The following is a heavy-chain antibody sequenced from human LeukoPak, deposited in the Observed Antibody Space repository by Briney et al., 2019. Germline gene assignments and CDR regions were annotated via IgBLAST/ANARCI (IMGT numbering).Heavy chain of an antibody. CDR2: ISSSGSTI. J-gene: IGHJ4*02. Sequence: GGSLRLSCAASGFTFSSYEINWVRQAPGKGLEWVSYISSSGSTIYYADSVKGRFTISRDNAKNSLYLQTNSLRAEDTAVYYCARENGGYCSGGSCYSDNYFDYWGQGTLVTVSS. V-gene: IGHV3-48*03. D-gene: IGHD2-15*01. CDR1: GFTFSSYE. CDR3: ARENGGYCSGGSCYSDNYFDY.